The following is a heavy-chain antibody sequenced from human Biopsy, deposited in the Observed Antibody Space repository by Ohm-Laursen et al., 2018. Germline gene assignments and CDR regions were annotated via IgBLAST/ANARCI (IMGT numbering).Heavy chain of an antibody. D-gene: IGHD5/OR15-5a*01. J-gene: IGHJ6*02. Sequence: SLRLSCAASGFTFSTYCMHWVRLAPGKGLEWVAVISYDQITKHYADSVRGRFTISRDNSKNTLYLQVNSLRAEDTAVYYCAKDLSVYYYYGIDVWGQGTTVTVSS. V-gene: IGHV3-30*18. CDR3: AKDLSVYYYYGIDV. CDR2: ISYDQITK. CDR1: GFTFSTYC.